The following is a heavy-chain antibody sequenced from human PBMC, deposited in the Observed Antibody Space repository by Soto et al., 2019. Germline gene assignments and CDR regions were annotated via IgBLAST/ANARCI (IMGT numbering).Heavy chain of an antibody. D-gene: IGHD5-12*01. V-gene: IGHV4-30-4*01. J-gene: IGHJ4*02. CDR3: ARAGWKTISGYWPPDYFDY. CDR1: GGSISSGDYY. Sequence: SETLSLTCTVSGGSISSGDYYWSWIRQPPGKGLEWIGYIYYSGSTYYNPSLKSRVTISVDTSKNQFSLKLSSVTAADTAVYYCARAGWKTISGYWPPDYFDYWGQGTLVTVSS. CDR2: IYYSGST.